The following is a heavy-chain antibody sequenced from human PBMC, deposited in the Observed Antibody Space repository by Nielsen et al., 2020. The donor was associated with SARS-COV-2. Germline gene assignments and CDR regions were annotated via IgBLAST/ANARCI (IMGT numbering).Heavy chain of an antibody. CDR1: GYTFTGYY. CDR3: ARDVVGYCSSTSCYATIFDY. D-gene: IGHD2-2*01. Sequence: ASVKVSCKASGYTFTGYYMHWVRQAPGQRLEWMGWINAGNGNTKYSQKFQGRVTITRDTSASTVYMELSSLRSEDTAVYYCARDVVGYCSSTSCYATIFDYWGQGTLVTVSS. V-gene: IGHV1-3*01. J-gene: IGHJ4*02. CDR2: INAGNGNT.